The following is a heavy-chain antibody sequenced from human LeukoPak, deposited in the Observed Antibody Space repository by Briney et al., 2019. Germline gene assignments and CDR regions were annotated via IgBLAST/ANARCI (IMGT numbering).Heavy chain of an antibody. CDR1: GYTFTSYY. CDR3: ARDQYETELDY. CDR2: INPSGGST. Sequence: ASVKVSCKASGYTFTSYYMHWVRQAPGQGLEWMRIINPSGGSTSYAQKFQGRVTMTRDTSTSAVYMELSSLRSEDTAVYYCARDQYETELDYWGQGTLVTVSS. J-gene: IGHJ4*02. V-gene: IGHV1-46*01. D-gene: IGHD1-26*01.